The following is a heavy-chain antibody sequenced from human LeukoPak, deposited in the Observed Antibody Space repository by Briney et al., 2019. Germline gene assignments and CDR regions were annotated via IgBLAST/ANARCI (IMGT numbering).Heavy chain of an antibody. CDR2: MNPNSGNT. CDR1: GYTFTSYD. Sequence: EASVKVSCKASGYTFTSYDINWVRQATGQGLEWMGWMNPNSGNTGYAQKFQGRVTITRNTSISTAYMELSSLRSEDTAVYYCARVRNYYDSSGYYSSYYYYYMDVWGKGTTVTVSS. CDR3: ARVRNYYDSSGYYSSYYYYYMDV. J-gene: IGHJ6*03. V-gene: IGHV1-8*03. D-gene: IGHD3-22*01.